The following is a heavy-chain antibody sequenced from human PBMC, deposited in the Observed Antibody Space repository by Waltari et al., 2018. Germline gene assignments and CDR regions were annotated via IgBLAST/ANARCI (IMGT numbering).Heavy chain of an antibody. Sequence: QVQLQESGPGLVKPSETLSLTCTVSGGSISSYYWSWIRQPPGKGLEWIGYIYYSGSTNYTPSLKSRVTISVETSKNQFSLKLSAVTAADTAVYYCARADTAMLYFDYWGQGTLVTVSS. CDR1: GGSISSYY. J-gene: IGHJ4*02. CDR3: ARADTAMLYFDY. V-gene: IGHV4-59*01. D-gene: IGHD5-18*01. CDR2: IYYSGST.